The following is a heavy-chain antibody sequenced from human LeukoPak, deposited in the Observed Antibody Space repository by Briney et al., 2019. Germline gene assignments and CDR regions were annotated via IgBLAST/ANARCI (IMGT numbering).Heavy chain of an antibody. CDR1: GGSISSSSYY. V-gene: IGHV4-39*07. CDR2: IYYSGST. J-gene: IGHJ4*02. CDR3: AREVITMVRGVDY. Sequence: PSETLSLTCTVSGGSISSSSYYWGWIRQPPGKGLEWIGSIYYSGSTYYNPSLKSRVTISVDTSKNQFSLKLSSVTAADTAVYYCAREVITMVRGVDYWGQGILVTVSS. D-gene: IGHD3-10*01.